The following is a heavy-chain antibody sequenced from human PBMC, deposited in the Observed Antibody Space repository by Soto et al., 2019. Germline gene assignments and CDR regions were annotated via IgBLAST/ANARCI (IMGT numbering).Heavy chain of an antibody. CDR2: ISGYNGNT. CDR3: ARDIVVGTPARQIPFYPEDGLDV. J-gene: IGHJ6*04. V-gene: IGHV1-18*04. CDR1: GYNFTNYG. Sequence: ASVKVSCKASGYNFTNYGISWVRQAPGQGLQWMGWISGYNGNTHDAHKFQGRVTLTTDTSTATAYIELRRLRSDDTAVYYCARDIVVGTPARQIPFYPEDGLDVWG. D-gene: IGHD2-21*01.